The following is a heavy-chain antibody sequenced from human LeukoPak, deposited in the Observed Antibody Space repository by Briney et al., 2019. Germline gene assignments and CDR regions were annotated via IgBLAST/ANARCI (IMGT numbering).Heavy chain of an antibody. Sequence: GGSLRLSCAASGFTVSSNYMSWVRRAPGKGLEWVSVIYSGGSTYYADSVKGRFTISRDNSKNTLYLQMNSLRAEDTAVYYCARIAAAAINWFDPWGQGTLVTVSS. CDR2: IYSGGST. D-gene: IGHD6-13*01. V-gene: IGHV3-53*01. J-gene: IGHJ5*02. CDR3: ARIAAAAINWFDP. CDR1: GFTVSSNY.